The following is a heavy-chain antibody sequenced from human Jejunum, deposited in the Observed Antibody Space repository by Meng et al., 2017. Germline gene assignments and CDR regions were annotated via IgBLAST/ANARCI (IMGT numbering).Heavy chain of an antibody. Sequence: GSLKISCAVSGGTFSGSDIHWVRQASGKGLEWVGRIRSKTNNFATAYPASVKGRFTISRDDSKDTAFLQMNSLITEDTALYYCTMYASGHIWGQGTMVTVSS. D-gene: IGHD2-8*01. J-gene: IGHJ3*02. CDR2: IRSKTNNFAT. V-gene: IGHV3-73*01. CDR1: GGTFSGSD. CDR3: TMYASGHI.